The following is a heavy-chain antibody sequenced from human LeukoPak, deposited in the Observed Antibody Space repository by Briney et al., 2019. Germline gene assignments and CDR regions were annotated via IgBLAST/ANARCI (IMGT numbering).Heavy chain of an antibody. CDR1: GYTFTGYN. CDR2: INPNSGGT. D-gene: IGHD3-22*01. CDR3: ARAASSYYDSSGYLYDASDI. Sequence: ASVKVSCKASGYTFTGYNMHWVRQAPGQGLEWMGWINPNSGGTNYAQKFQGRVTMTRDTSISTAYMELSRLRSDDTAVYYCARAASSYYDSSGYLYDASDIWGQGTMVTVSS. J-gene: IGHJ3*02. V-gene: IGHV1-2*02.